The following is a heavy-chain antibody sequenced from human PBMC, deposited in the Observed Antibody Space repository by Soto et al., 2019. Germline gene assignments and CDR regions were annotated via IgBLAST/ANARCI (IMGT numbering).Heavy chain of an antibody. J-gene: IGHJ3*02. CDR2: ISGSGGST. V-gene: IGHV3-23*01. CDR1: GFTFSSYA. CDR3: AKGVLGEKQWLGGHDAFDI. Sequence: PGGSLRLSCAASGFTFSSYAMSWVRQAPGKGLEWVSAISGSGGSTYYADSVKGRFTISRDNSKNTLYLQMNSLRAEDTAVYYCAKGVLGEKQWLGGHDAFDIWGQGTMVTVSS. D-gene: IGHD6-19*01.